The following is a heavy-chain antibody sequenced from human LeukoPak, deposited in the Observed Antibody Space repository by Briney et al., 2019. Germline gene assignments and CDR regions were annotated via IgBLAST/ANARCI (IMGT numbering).Heavy chain of an antibody. J-gene: IGHJ5*02. D-gene: IGHD3-3*01. CDR1: GGSISSGDYY. V-gene: IGHV4-30-4*01. Sequence: PSQTLSLTCTVSGGSISSGDYYWSWIRQPPGKGLEWIGYIYYSGSTYYNPSLKSRVTISVDTSKNQFSLKLSSVTAADTAVYYCARVHASGYYTGRIPGWFDPWGQGTLVTVSS. CDR3: ARVHASGYYTGRIPGWFDP. CDR2: IYYSGST.